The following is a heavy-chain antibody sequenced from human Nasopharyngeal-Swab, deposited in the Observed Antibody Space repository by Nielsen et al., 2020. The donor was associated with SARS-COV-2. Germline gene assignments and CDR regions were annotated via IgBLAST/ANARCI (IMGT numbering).Heavy chain of an antibody. D-gene: IGHD3-16*02. CDR1: GGSTSSSSYY. CDR3: ARDSGQELSLWPGAFDI. J-gene: IGHJ3*02. Sequence: SETLSLTCTVSGGSTSSSSYYWGWIRQPPGKGLEWIGSIYYSGSTYYNPSLKSRVTISVDTSKNQFSLKLSSVTAADTAVYYCARDSGQELSLWPGAFDIWGQGTMVTVSS. CDR2: IYYSGST. V-gene: IGHV4-39*07.